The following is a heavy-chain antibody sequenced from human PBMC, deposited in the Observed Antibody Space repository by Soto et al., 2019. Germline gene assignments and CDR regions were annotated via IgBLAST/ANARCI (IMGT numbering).Heavy chain of an antibody. CDR2: INPNSGGT. J-gene: IGHJ6*02. V-gene: IGHV1-2*02. CDR3: ARTVSDCSSTSCYTFYYYGMDV. D-gene: IGHD2-2*02. CDR1: GYTFTGYY. Sequence: GPSVKVSCTASGYTFTGYYMHWVRQAPGQGLEWMGWINPNSGGTNYAQKCQGRVTMTRDTSISTAYMELSRLRSDDTAVYYCARTVSDCSSTSCYTFYYYGMDVWGQGTTVTVSS.